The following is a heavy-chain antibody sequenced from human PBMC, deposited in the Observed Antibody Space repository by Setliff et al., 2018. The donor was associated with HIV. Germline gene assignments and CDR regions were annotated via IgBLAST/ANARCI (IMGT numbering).Heavy chain of an antibody. V-gene: IGHV3-48*04. Sequence: GGSLRLSCAASGFTLNSFGMNWVRQAPGKGLECIAYISSSGSTTYYADSVKGRFTISRDNAKNSLSLQMNSLRAEDTAVYYCARDPNAFWGQGTLVTVSS. J-gene: IGHJ4*02. CDR1: GFTLNSFG. CDR3: ARDPNAF. CDR2: ISSSGSTT. D-gene: IGHD3-16*01.